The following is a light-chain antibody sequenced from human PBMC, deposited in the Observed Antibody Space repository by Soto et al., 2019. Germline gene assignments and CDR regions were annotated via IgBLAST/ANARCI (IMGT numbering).Light chain of an antibody. CDR3: QQLNSYPQIT. CDR1: QGISSY. CDR2: AAS. J-gene: IGKJ5*01. Sequence: DIQLTQSPSFLSASVGDRVTITCRASQGISSYLAWYQQKPGKPPKLLIYAASTLQSGVPSRFSGSGSGTEFTLTISSLQPADFTTYYCQQLNSYPQITFGQGTRLEIK. V-gene: IGKV1-9*01.